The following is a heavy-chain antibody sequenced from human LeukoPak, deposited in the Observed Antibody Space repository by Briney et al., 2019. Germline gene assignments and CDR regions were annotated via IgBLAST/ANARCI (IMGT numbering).Heavy chain of an antibody. D-gene: IGHD3-3*01. Sequence: GASVKVSCKASGGTFSSYAISWVRQAPGQGLEWMGGIIPIFGTANYAQKFQGRVTITADKSTSTAYMELSSLRSEDTAVYYCAREAIFGVAKGWFDPWGQGTLVTVSS. V-gene: IGHV1-69*06. J-gene: IGHJ5*02. CDR3: AREAIFGVAKGWFDP. CDR2: IIPIFGTA. CDR1: GGTFSSYA.